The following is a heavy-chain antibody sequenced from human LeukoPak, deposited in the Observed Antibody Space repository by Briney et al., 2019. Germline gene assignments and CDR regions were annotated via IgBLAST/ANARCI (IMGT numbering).Heavy chain of an antibody. CDR2: ISGSGGST. Sequence: GGSLRLSCAASGFTFSSYAMSWVRQAPGKGLEWVSAISGSGGSTYYADSVKGRFTISRDNSKNTLYLQMNSLRAEDTAVYYCAKGRAAAGTGGGAYFDYWGQGTLVTVSS. J-gene: IGHJ4*02. CDR1: GFTFSSYA. V-gene: IGHV3-23*01. CDR3: AKGRAAAGTGGGAYFDY. D-gene: IGHD6-13*01.